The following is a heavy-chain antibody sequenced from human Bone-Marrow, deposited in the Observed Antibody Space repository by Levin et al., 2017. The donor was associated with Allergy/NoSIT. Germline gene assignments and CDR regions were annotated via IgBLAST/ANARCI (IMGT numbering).Heavy chain of an antibody. V-gene: IGHV1-8*01. CDR2: MNPNSGNT. J-gene: IGHJ6*02. CDR3: ARGMYQLLPYYYYYYGMDV. D-gene: IGHD2-2*01. Sequence: GESLKISCKASGYTFTSYDINWVRQATGQGLEWMGLMNPNSGNTGYAQKFQGRVTMTRNTSISTAYMELSSLRSEDTAVYYCARGMYQLLPYYYYYYGMDVWGQGTTVTVSS. CDR1: GYTFTSYD.